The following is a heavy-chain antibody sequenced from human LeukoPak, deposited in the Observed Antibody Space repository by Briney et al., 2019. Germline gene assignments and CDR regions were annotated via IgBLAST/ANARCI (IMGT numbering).Heavy chain of an antibody. CDR1: GASISGYS. D-gene: IGHD2-21*01. Sequence: SSETLSLTCTVSGASISGYSCGWIRQSAGKGLEWIGRLSTSGSARDNPSLRSRVSMSLDTSKNQFSLRLSSVTAADTAVYYCATGYLGDAHDWNWFDPWGQGILVTVSS. J-gene: IGHJ5*02. V-gene: IGHV4-4*07. CDR3: ATGYLGDAHDWNWFDP. CDR2: LSTSGSA.